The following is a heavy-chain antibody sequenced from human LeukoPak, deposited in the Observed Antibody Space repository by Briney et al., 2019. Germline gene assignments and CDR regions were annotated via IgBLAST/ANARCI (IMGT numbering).Heavy chain of an antibody. CDR1: GGTFSSYA. D-gene: IGHD5-24*01. V-gene: IGHV1-69*05. CDR2: IVPIFGTA. Sequence: SVKVSCKASGGTFSSYAISWVRQAPGQGLEWMGGIVPIFGTANYAQKFQGRVTITTDESTSTAYMELSSLRSEDTAVYYCARVRLGYNVFDYWGQGTLVTVSS. J-gene: IGHJ4*02. CDR3: ARVRLGYNVFDY.